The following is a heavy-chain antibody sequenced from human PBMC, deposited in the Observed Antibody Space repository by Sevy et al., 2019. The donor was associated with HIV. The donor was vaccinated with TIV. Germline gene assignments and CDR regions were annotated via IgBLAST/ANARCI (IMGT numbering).Heavy chain of an antibody. J-gene: IGHJ6*02. CDR1: GFPFNDHA. Sequence: GGSLRLSCAASGFPFNDHALHWVRQVPGKGLEWVSGISWNSRNVGYADSLKGRFTISRDNANHFLYLEINSLRPEDTAFYYCAKDINRGCDGINCYPYYYYFYGLDVWGQGTTVTVSS. CDR3: AKDINRGCDGINCYPYYYYFYGLDV. CDR2: ISWNSRNV. D-gene: IGHD2-21*01. V-gene: IGHV3-9*01.